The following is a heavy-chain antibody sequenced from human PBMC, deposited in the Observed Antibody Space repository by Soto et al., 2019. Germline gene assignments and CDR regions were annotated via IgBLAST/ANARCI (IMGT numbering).Heavy chain of an antibody. D-gene: IGHD2-21*02. CDR3: ASGGVVVTAEPFDY. Sequence: PSETLSLTCTVSGGSISSYYWSWIRQPPGKGLEWIGYIYYSGSTNYNPSLKSRVTISVDTSKNQFSLKLSSVTAADTAVYYCASGGVVVTAEPFDYWGQGTLVTVSS. V-gene: IGHV4-59*01. CDR2: IYYSGST. J-gene: IGHJ4*02. CDR1: GGSISSYY.